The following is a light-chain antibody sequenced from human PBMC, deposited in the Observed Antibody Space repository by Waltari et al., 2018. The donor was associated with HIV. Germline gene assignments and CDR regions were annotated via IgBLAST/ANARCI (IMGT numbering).Light chain of an antibody. V-gene: IGLV1-47*01. CDR3: ATWDDSLIWV. J-gene: IGLJ3*02. CDR2: RNN. Sequence: QPVLTQPPSASGTPGHGVTISCSGSNSHIGTNSLYWYQPRPGMAPKLLIYRNNRRPSGIPDRFSGSSSGTSASLAISGLRSEDEADDYCATWDDSLIWVFGGGTKLTVL. CDR1: NSHIGTNS.